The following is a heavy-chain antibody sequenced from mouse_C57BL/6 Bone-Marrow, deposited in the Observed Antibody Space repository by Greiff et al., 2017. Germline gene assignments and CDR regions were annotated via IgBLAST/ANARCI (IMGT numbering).Heavy chain of an antibody. CDR2: IDPSVSYT. D-gene: IGHD2-4*01. J-gene: IGHJ3*01. V-gene: IGHV1-59*01. CDR1: GYTFTSYW. CDR3: ILYYDYDDAY. Sequence: QVQLQQPGAELVRPGTSVTLSCKASGYTFTSYWMHWVKQRPGQGLEWIGVIDPSVSYTNYNQKFKGKATLTVDPSSSTAYIQLSSLTSEDSAVYYYILYYDYDDAYWGQGALVTVSA.